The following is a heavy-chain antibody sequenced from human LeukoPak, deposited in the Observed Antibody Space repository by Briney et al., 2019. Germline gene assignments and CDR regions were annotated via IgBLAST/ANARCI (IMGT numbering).Heavy chain of an antibody. CDR2: INPNSGGT. CDR1: GYTFTGYY. Sequence: ASVKVSCKASGYTFTGYYMHWARQAPGQGLEWMGWINPNSGGTNYAQKFQGRVTMTRDTSISTAYMELSRLRSDDTAVYYCARGPPTIFGVVIMDYYYGMDVWGQGTTVTVSS. V-gene: IGHV1-2*02. D-gene: IGHD3-3*01. J-gene: IGHJ6*02. CDR3: ARGPPTIFGVVIMDYYYGMDV.